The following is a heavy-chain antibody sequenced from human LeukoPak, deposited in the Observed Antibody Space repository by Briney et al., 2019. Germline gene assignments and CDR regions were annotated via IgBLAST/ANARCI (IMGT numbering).Heavy chain of an antibody. Sequence: GASVKVSCKASGYTFTSYAMHWVRQAPGQRLEWMGWINAGNGNTKYSQKFQGRVTIIADESTSTAYMELSSLRSEDTAVYYCAREQNAYYYYGMDVWGQGTTVTVSS. CDR2: INAGNGNT. CDR3: AREQNAYYYYGMDV. V-gene: IGHV1-3*01. CDR1: GYTFTSYA. J-gene: IGHJ6*02.